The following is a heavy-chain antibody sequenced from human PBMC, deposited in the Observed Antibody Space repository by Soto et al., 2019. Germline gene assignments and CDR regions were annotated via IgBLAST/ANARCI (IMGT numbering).Heavy chain of an antibody. CDR3: AKDGDLYSGYFDY. CDR1: GFIFNSYA. J-gene: IGHJ4*01. D-gene: IGHD3-10*01. V-gene: IGHV3-23*01. CDR2: LTSTGGT. Sequence: AGGSLRLSCAASGFIFNSYAMSWVRQAPGKGLEWVSTLTSTGGTYYADSVKGRFPISRDNSKNTLYLQMNNLRAEDTAVYYCAKDGDLYSGYFDYWGHGTPVTVSS.